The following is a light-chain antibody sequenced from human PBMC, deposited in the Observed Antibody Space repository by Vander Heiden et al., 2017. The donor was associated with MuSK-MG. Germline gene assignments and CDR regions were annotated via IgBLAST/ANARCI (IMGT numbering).Light chain of an antibody. V-gene: IGLV1-51*02. CDR1: SPNIGKND. J-gene: IGLJ1*01. Sequence: QSASTQPSSVAAAPGQKATRSCPRSSPNIGKNDVSWYQQHPGTAPKLLIYENSKRPSEIPARFSGSKSGTSASLGITGLQTGDEADYCCGTWDSSLSAHVFGPGTKVTVL. CDR3: GTWDSSLSAHV. CDR2: ENS.